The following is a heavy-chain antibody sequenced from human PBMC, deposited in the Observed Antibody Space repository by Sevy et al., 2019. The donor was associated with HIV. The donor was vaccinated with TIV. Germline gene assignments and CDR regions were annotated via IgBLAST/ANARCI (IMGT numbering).Heavy chain of an antibody. V-gene: IGHV3-11*01. Sequence: GGSLRLSCAASGFTFSDYYMSWIRQAPGKGLQWISYIDGNGDTIYYANSLKGRFTISRDNDKNSLYLQMNSLRAEDTAVYYCARDYVKDGDLGDYYYFAMDVWGQGTTVTVSS. D-gene: IGHD4-17*01. J-gene: IGHJ6*02. CDR1: GFTFSDYY. CDR3: ARDYVKDGDLGDYYYFAMDV. CDR2: IDGNGDTI.